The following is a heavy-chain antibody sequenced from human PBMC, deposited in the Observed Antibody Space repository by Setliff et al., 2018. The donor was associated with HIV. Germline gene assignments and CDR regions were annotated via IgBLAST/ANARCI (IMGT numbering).Heavy chain of an antibody. D-gene: IGHD6-19*01. J-gene: IGHJ4*02. Sequence: ETLSLTCTVSGDSVSSASYYWSWIRQPPGKGLEWIGYIYYSGTTKYNPSLKSRVTISVDTSKNQFSLKLSSVTAADTAVYYCARDPTTGWYYLDFWGPGALVTVSS. CDR1: GDSVSSASYY. CDR2: IYYSGTT. CDR3: ARDPTTGWYYLDF. V-gene: IGHV4-61*01.